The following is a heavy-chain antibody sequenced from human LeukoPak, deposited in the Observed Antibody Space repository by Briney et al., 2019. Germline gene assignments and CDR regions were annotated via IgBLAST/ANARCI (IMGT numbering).Heavy chain of an antibody. V-gene: IGHV3-30*18. Sequence: AGSLRLSCAASGFTFSSYGMHWFRQAPPKGLAWVAVISYDGSNKYYADSVKGRFTISRDNSKNTLYLQMNSLRAEDTAVYYCAKDFYCGGDCYAIDYWGQGTLVTVSS. CDR1: GFTFSSYG. J-gene: IGHJ4*02. CDR3: AKDFYCGGDCYAIDY. D-gene: IGHD2-21*02. CDR2: ISYDGSNK.